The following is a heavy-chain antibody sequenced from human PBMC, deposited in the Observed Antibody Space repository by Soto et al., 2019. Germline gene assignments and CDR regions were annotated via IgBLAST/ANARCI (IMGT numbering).Heavy chain of an antibody. CDR3: AGDPDSHYNDSHASSYP. D-gene: IGHD4-4*01. CDR2: IIPIFGTA. Sequence: GASVKVSCKASGGTFSSYAISWVRQAPGQGFEWMGGIIPIFGTANYAQKFQGRVTITADKFTGTAYMELTGLRSDDTAVYYCAGDPDSHYNDSHASSYPWGQGTLVTVSS. J-gene: IGHJ5*02. V-gene: IGHV1-69*06. CDR1: GGTFSSYA.